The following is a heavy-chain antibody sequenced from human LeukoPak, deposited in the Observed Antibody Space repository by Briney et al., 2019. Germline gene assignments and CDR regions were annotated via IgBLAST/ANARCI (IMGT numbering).Heavy chain of an antibody. CDR2: IYHTGRT. CDR3: ASLGYRGFDY. J-gene: IGHJ4*02. Sequence: GSLRLSCAASGFTFSRYWMSWVRQAPGKGLEWIGSIYHTGRTYYNPSLKSRVTISVDTSKNQFSLKLSSVTAADTAVYYCASLGYRGFDYWGQGTLVTVSS. D-gene: IGHD5-24*01. V-gene: IGHV4-38-2*01. CDR1: GFTFSRYW.